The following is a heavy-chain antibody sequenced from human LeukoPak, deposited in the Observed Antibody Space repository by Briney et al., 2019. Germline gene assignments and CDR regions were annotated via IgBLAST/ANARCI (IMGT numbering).Heavy chain of an antibody. D-gene: IGHD1-26*01. V-gene: IGHV3-74*01. J-gene: IGHJ4*02. CDR2: INSDGSST. CDR1: GFTFSSYW. Sequence: HAGGSLRLSCAASGFTFSSYWMHWVRQAPGKGLVWVSRINSDGSSTSYADSVKGRFTISRDNAKNTLYLQMNSLRAEDTAVYYCARDGDRFYYGGYSGSWSFDYWGQGTLVTVSS. CDR3: ARDGDRFYYGGYSGSWSFDY.